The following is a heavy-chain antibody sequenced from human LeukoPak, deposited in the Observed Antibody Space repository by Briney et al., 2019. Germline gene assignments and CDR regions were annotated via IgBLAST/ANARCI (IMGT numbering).Heavy chain of an antibody. J-gene: IGHJ6*03. Sequence: SEPLSLPCTVSGGPISSGIYFGRWIRQTAGGGLVWLGRIYTSGSTNYNPSLKSRVSTSVDTSKNQFSLKLSSVTAADTAVYYCARAGGSYYYYYMDVWGKGTTVTVSS. D-gene: IGHD3-16*01. CDR1: GGPISSGIYF. V-gene: IGHV4-61*02. CDR3: ARAGGSYYYYYMDV. CDR2: IYTSGST.